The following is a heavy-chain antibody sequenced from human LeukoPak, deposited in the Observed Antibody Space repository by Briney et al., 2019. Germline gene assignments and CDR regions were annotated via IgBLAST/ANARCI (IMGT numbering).Heavy chain of an antibody. CDR3: ARGMGIQLCDY. CDR1: GFTFSDSW. J-gene: IGHJ4*02. CDR2: IKEDGSQK. Sequence: GGSLRLSCAASGFTFSDSWMSWVREVPGKGLEWVANIKEDGSQKNYVDSVKGRFTISRDNSKNTLYLQMNSLRAEDTAVYYCARGMGIQLCDYWGQGTLVTVSS. D-gene: IGHD5-18*01. V-gene: IGHV3-7*01.